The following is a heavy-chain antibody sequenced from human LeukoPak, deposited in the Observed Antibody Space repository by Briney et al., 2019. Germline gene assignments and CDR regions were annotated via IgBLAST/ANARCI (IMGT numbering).Heavy chain of an antibody. CDR3: AGDQGLCSSTSCYAAWFDP. CDR1: GFTFSNAW. J-gene: IGHJ5*02. V-gene: IGHV3-15*01. Sequence: GGSLRLSCAASGFTFSNAWMSWVRQAPGKGLEWVGRIKSKTDGGTSDYAAPVKGRFTISRDNSNNTLYLQMNSLRAEDTAVYSCAGDQGLCSSTSCYAAWFDPWGQGTLVTVSS. D-gene: IGHD2-2*01. CDR2: IKSKTDGGTS.